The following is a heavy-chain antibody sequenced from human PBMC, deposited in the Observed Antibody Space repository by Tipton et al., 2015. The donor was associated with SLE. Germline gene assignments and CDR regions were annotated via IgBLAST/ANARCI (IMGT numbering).Heavy chain of an antibody. V-gene: IGHV3-43*01. CDR1: GFTFDDYT. CDR2: ISWDGGST. D-gene: IGHD3-10*01. CDR3: AKDIGYGSGSYRYYGMDV. J-gene: IGHJ6*02. Sequence: GSLRLSCAASGFTFDDYTMHWVRQAPGKGLEWVSLISWDGGSTYYADSVKGRFTISRDNSKNSLYLQMNSLRTEDTALYYCAKDIGYGSGSYRYYGMDVWGQGTTVTVSS.